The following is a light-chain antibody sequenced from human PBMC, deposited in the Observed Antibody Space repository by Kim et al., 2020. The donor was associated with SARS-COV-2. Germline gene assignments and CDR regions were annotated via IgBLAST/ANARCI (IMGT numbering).Light chain of an antibody. CDR3: QQYNSSPPT. CDR1: GSVSTN. Sequence: REETDPPSCAVRGSVSTNLARDKHRPGQAPRLLIFGASPRATGIPDRFSGSGSGTEFTLTISRPETEDFAVYYCQQYNSSPPTFGPGTKVDIK. V-gene: IGKV3D-15*01. J-gene: IGKJ1*01. CDR2: GAS.